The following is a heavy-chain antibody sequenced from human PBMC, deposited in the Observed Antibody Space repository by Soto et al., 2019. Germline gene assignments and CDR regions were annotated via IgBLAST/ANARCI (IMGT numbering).Heavy chain of an antibody. CDR1: GGTFSSYA. CDR2: IVPIVDTS. CDR3: VRVVAIPGYPDN. D-gene: IGHD5-12*01. V-gene: IGHV1-69*12. Sequence: QVQLVQSGAEVRQPASSVKVSCKTSGGTFSSYAISWVRQAPGQGLEWMGGIVPIVDTSTYAQKFQGRVTITADESTSTVYMELSSLRSDDTAVYYCVRVVAIPGYPDNWGQGTLVT. J-gene: IGHJ4*02.